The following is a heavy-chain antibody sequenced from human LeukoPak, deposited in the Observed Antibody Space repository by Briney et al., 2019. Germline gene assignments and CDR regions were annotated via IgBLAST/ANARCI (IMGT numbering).Heavy chain of an antibody. CDR1: GFTFSTYN. J-gene: IGHJ4*02. Sequence: PGGSLRLSCAASGFTFSTYNMNWLRQAPGKGLEWVSAVGGTDGRTYYAAFVKGRFTIYRDNSKNTLYLQMNSLRAEDTAVYYCAEDGSYYLDYWGQGTLVTVSS. CDR2: VGGTDGRT. V-gene: IGHV3-23*01. CDR3: AEDGSYYLDY.